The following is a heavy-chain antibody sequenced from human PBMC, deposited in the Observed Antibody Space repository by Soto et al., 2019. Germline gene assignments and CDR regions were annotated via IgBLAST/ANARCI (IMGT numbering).Heavy chain of an antibody. D-gene: IGHD6-19*01. CDR2: INGDGSSR. CDR3: TSSDWGFD. Sequence: EVQLVESGGGLVQPGGSLRLSCAASGFTFTSHWMHWVRQAPGKGLVWVSRINGDGSSRSYADSVKGRFTISRDTAKNTVHLQMNSLRVDDTGLYYCTSSDWGFDWGQGTLVTVSS. J-gene: IGHJ4*02. V-gene: IGHV3-74*02. CDR1: GFTFTSHW.